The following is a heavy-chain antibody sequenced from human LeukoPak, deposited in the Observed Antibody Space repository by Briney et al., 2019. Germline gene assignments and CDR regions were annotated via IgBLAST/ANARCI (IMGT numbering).Heavy chain of an antibody. CDR2: ISGSGGST. Sequence: GGSLRLSCAASGFTFSSYAMSWVRQAPGKGLEWVSAISGSGGSTYYADSVKGRFTISRDNAKNSLYLQMNSLRPEDTAFYYCAKDVQMTSNAYYNYFDYWGQGTLVTVSS. CDR3: AKDVQMTSNAYYNYFDY. CDR1: GFTFSSYA. D-gene: IGHD3-22*01. J-gene: IGHJ4*02. V-gene: IGHV3-23*01.